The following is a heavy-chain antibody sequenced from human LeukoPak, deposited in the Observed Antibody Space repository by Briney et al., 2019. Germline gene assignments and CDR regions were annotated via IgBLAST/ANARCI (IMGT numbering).Heavy chain of an antibody. D-gene: IGHD3-9*01. CDR3: ARGPEHYDILTGIDY. V-gene: IGHV4-34*01. Sequence: SETLSLTCAVYGGSFSGYYWSWIRQPPGKGLEWIGEINHSGSTNYNPSLKSRVTISVDTSKNQFSLNLSSVTAADTAVYYCARGPEHYDILTGIDYWGQGILVTVSS. CDR1: GGSFSGYY. CDR2: INHSGST. J-gene: IGHJ4*02.